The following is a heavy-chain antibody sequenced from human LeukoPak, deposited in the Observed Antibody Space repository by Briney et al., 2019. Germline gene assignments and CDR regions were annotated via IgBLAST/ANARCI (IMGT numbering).Heavy chain of an antibody. V-gene: IGHV3-48*03. CDR3: ARWGYYDSSGYYNDY. CDR1: GFTFSSYE. CDR2: IGSSGSTI. D-gene: IGHD3-22*01. J-gene: IGHJ4*02. Sequence: GGSLRLSCAASGFTFSSYEMNWVRQAPGKGLEWVSYIGSSGSTIYYADSVKGRFTISRDNAKNSLYLQMNSLRAEDTAVYYCARWGYYDSSGYYNDYWGQGTLVTVSS.